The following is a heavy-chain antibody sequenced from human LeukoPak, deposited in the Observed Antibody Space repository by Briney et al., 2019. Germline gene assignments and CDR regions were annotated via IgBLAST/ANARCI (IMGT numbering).Heavy chain of an antibody. V-gene: IGHV3-64D*06. CDR2: ISSNGGST. Sequence: GGSLRLSCAASGFTFSTYNMNWVRQAPGKGLEYVSAISSNGGSTYYADSVKGRFTISRDNSKNTLYLQMSSLRAEDTAVYYCVKDHYDSSGYYYPHDAFDIWGQGTMVTVSS. D-gene: IGHD3-22*01. J-gene: IGHJ3*02. CDR3: VKDHYDSSGYYYPHDAFDI. CDR1: GFTFSTYN.